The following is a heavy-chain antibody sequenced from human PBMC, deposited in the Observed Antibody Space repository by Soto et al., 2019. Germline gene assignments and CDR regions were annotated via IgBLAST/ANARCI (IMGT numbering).Heavy chain of an antibody. CDR1: GGSISSYY. CDR2: IYYSGST. D-gene: IGHD3-22*01. CDR3: ARDGPSISYYDSSGWFDP. J-gene: IGHJ5*02. Sequence: ETLSLTCTVSGGSISSYYWSWIRQPPGKGLEWIGYIYYSGSTNYTPSLKSRVTISVDTSKNQFSLKLSSVTAADTAVYYCARDGPSISYYDSSGWFDPWGQGTLVTVSS. V-gene: IGHV4-59*01.